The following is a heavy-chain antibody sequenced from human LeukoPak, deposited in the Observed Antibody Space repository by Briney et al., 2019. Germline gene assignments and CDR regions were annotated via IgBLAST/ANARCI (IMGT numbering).Heavy chain of an antibody. CDR2: IYYSGST. CDR3: ARDDSSGYYVY. Sequence: TSQTLSLTCTVSGGSISSGGYYWSWIRQHPGKGLEWIGYIYYSGSTYYNPSLKSRVTISVDTSKNQFSLKLSSVTAADTAVYNCARDDSSGYYVYWGQGTLVTVSS. D-gene: IGHD3-22*01. J-gene: IGHJ4*02. CDR1: GGSISSGGYY. V-gene: IGHV4-31*03.